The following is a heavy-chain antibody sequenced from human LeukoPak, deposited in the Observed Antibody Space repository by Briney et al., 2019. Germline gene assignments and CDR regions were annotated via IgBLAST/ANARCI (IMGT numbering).Heavy chain of an antibody. J-gene: IGHJ4*02. Sequence: PGGSLRLSCAASGFTFSSYPMNWVRQAPGKGLEWVSSISSRSDYIYYADSVKGRFTISRDDAKNSLYLQMNSLRAEDRAVYYCARLPELPGFGDYWGPGTLVTVSS. V-gene: IGHV3-21*01. D-gene: IGHD3-10*01. CDR3: ARLPELPGFGDY. CDR1: GFTFSSYP. CDR2: ISSRSDYI.